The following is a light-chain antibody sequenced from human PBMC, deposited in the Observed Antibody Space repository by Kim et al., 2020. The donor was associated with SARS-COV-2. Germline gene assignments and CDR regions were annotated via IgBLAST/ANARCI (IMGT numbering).Light chain of an antibody. V-gene: IGLV2-11*01. J-gene: IGLJ3*02. Sequence: QSALTQPRSVSGSPGQSVTISCTGTTTDVGGYNYVSWYQQHPGNAPKLMSFDVNERPSGVPDRFSGSKSGNTASLTISGLQAEDEADYYCCSYAGGPWVFGGGTQLTVL. CDR1: TTDVGGYNY. CDR2: DVN. CDR3: CSYAGGPWV.